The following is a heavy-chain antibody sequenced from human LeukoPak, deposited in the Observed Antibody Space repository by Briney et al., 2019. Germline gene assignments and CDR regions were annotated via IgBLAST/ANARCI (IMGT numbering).Heavy chain of an antibody. J-gene: IGHJ4*02. CDR3: ARTNDYYDSSGYYSPYFDY. CDR1: GGSISSSSYY. D-gene: IGHD3-22*01. Sequence: SETLSLTCTVSGGSISSSSYYWGWIRQPPGKGLEWIGSIYYSGSTYYNPSLKSRVTISVDTSKNQFSLKLSSVTAADTAVYYCARTNDYYDSSGYYSPYFDYWGQGTLVTVSS. V-gene: IGHV4-39*01. CDR2: IYYSGST.